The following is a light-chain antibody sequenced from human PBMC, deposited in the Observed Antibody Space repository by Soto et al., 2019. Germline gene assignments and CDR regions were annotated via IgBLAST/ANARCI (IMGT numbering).Light chain of an antibody. Sequence: DIQVTQSPSTLSASVGDRVTITCRASQSISSWLAWYQQKSGKAPKLLIYKASSLESGVPSRFSGSGSGTEFTLTISSLQPDDFATYFCQQYNSYPLTFGGGTEVEIK. V-gene: IGKV1-5*03. CDR1: QSISSW. CDR3: QQYNSYPLT. CDR2: KAS. J-gene: IGKJ4*01.